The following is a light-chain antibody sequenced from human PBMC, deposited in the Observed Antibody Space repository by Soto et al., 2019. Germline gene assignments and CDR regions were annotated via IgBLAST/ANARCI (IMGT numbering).Light chain of an antibody. Sequence: EIVLTQSPATLSLSPGERASLSCSASQSVRSNFLAWYQQKPGQAPRLLIYGASNRATGIPDRFSGSGSGTDFTLTITRLEAEDFAMYYCQRYDSLRTFGQGTKVDIK. J-gene: IGKJ1*01. CDR2: GAS. CDR1: QSVRSNF. V-gene: IGKV3-20*01. CDR3: QRYDSLRT.